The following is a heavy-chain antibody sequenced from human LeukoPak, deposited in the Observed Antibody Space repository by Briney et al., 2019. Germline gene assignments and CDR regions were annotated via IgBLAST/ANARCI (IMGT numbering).Heavy chain of an antibody. J-gene: IGHJ4*02. Sequence: SVKVSCKASGGTFSSYAISWVRQAPGQGLEWMGRIIPILGIANYAQKFQDRVTMTTDTSTSTAYLELRNLRSDDTAVYYCARDSHDYCDYWGQGTLVTVSS. CDR1: GGTFSSYA. CDR2: IIPILGIA. V-gene: IGHV1-69*04. CDR3: ARDSHDYCDY.